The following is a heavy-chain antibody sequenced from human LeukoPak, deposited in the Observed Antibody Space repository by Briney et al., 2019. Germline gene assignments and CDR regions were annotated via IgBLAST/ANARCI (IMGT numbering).Heavy chain of an antibody. CDR1: GFTFSSYA. D-gene: IGHD6-19*01. V-gene: IGHV3-23*01. CDR2: ISGSGGST. J-gene: IGHJ4*02. CDR3: AKGLGGGGWAIFDY. Sequence: GGSLRLSCAASGFTFSSYAVSWVRQAPGKGLEWVSTISGSGGSTYYADSVKGRFTISRDNSKNTLYLQMNSLRAEDTAVYYCAKGLGGGGWAIFDYWGQGTLVTVSS.